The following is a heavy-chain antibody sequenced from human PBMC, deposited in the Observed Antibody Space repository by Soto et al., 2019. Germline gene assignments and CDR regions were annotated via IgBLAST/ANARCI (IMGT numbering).Heavy chain of an antibody. CDR3: ARDRRRTAARLRYYCYGLDV. CDR1: GDRFFSNSAA. CDR2: TYYRSKWYN. V-gene: IGHV6-1*01. Sequence: LSLTCAISGDRFFSNSAAWNWIRQSPSRGLEWLGRTYYRSKWYNDYAAAVGSRININPDTSKNQFSLQLKSVTPKDTAVYFFARDRRRTAARLRYYCYGLDVWGQGTTVTVSS. D-gene: IGHD6-6*01. J-gene: IGHJ6*02.